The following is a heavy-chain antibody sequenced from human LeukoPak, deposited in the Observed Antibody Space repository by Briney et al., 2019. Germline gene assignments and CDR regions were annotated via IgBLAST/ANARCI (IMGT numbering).Heavy chain of an antibody. CDR1: GGSISTSGQY. D-gene: IGHD4-23*01. Sequence: SETLSLTCTVSGGSISTSGQYWGWIRQPPGKGLEWMGSIYHDGSTYYNPSLKSRVTISVDTSKNQFYLKLSYVTAADTAVYYCAREELVTTVALDYWGQGTLVTVSS. V-gene: IGHV4-39*07. J-gene: IGHJ4*02. CDR2: IYHDGST. CDR3: AREELVTTVALDY.